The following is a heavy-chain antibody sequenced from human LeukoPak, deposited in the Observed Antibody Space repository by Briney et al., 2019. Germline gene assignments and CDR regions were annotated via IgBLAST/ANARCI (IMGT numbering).Heavy chain of an antibody. CDR2: INPNSGGT. CDR1: GYTFTGYY. D-gene: IGHD6-13*01. V-gene: IGHV1-2*02. J-gene: IGHJ6*03. CDR3: ARDRGAAAGTLGYYYYYMDV. Sequence: ASVKVSCKASGYTFTGYYMHWVRQAPGQGLEWMGWINPNSGGTNYAQKFQGRVTMTRDTSISTAYMELSRLRSDDTAVYYCARDRGAAAGTLGYYYYYMDVWGKGTTVTVSS.